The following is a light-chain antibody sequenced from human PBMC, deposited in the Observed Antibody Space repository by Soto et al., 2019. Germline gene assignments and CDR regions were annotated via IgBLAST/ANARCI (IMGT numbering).Light chain of an antibody. V-gene: IGKV3-15*01. CDR1: QSVSSN. CDR2: GAS. J-gene: IGKJ1*01. CDR3: QQYNNWPPPT. Sequence: EIVMTQSPATLSVSPGERATLSCRASQSVSSNLAWYRQKLGQAPRLLIYGASTRATGIPARFSGSGSGTEFTLTISSLQSEDFAVYYCQQYNNWPPPTFGQGTKVEIK.